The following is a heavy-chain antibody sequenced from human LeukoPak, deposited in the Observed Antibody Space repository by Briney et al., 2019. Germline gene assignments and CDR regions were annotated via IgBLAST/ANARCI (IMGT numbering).Heavy chain of an antibody. CDR3: VRDPHAFDI. V-gene: IGHV3-48*02. Sequence: GGSLRLSCAASGFTFSTFSMNWVPQPPGKGLECFSYITGSSSPIYYADSVKGRFTISRDNAKNSVNLQMSSLRDEDTAVYYCVRDPHAFDIWGQGTMVTVSS. CDR1: GFTFSTFS. CDR2: ITGSSSPI. J-gene: IGHJ3*02.